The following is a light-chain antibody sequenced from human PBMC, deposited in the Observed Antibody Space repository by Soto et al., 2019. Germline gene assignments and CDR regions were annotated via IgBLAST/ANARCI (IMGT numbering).Light chain of an antibody. V-gene: IGKV3-15*01. CDR3: QQYSNWPPIT. CDR1: QSVRSN. CDR2: GAS. Sequence: EVVMTQSPATLSVSPGERVTLSCRASQSVRSNLAWYQQKPGQSPRLLIYGASTRATGIPARFSGSGSGTEFTLTISSLQSEDFAVYYCQQYSNWPPITLGQGTRLEI. J-gene: IGKJ5*01.